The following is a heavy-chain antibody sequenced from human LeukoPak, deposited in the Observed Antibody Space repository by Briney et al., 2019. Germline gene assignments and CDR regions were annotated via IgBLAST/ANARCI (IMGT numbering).Heavy chain of an antibody. D-gene: IGHD5-12*01. J-gene: IGHJ6*03. V-gene: IGHV3-7*01. CDR3: SNLGGVDNYYYYYMDV. Sequence: GGSLRLSCAASGFTFSNAWMSWVRQAPGKGLEWVANIKQDGSEKYYVDSVKGRFTISRDNAKNSLYLQMNSLRAEDTAVYYCSNLGGVDNYYYYYMDVWGKGTTVTVSS. CDR2: IKQDGSEK. CDR1: GFTFSNAW.